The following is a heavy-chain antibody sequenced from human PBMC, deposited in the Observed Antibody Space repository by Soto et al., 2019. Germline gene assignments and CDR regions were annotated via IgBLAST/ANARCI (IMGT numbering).Heavy chain of an antibody. D-gene: IGHD6-6*01. CDR2: ISGSGGST. V-gene: IGHV3-23*01. CDR1: GFTFSSYA. J-gene: IGHJ4*02. Sequence: EVQLLESGGGLVQPGGSLRLSCAASGFTFSSYAMSWVRQAPGKGLEWVSAISGSGGSTYYADSVKGRFTISRDNSKNTMYLQINSLRAEDTAVYYCAKDSYSSSSGYFDYWGQGTLVTVSS. CDR3: AKDSYSSSSGYFDY.